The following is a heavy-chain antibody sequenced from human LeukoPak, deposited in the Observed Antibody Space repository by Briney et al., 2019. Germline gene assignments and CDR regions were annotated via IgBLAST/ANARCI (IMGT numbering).Heavy chain of an antibody. CDR1: GYTLTELS. V-gene: IGHV1-24*01. D-gene: IGHD5-12*01. CDR2: FDPEDGET. CDR3: TRDLGQWLLQGIFFDY. Sequence: GASVKVSCKVSGYTLTELSMHWVRQAPGKGLEWMGGFDPEDGETIYAQKFQGRVTMTEDTSTDTAYMELSSLRSDDTAVYYCTRDLGQWLLQGIFFDYWGQGTLVTVSS. J-gene: IGHJ4*02.